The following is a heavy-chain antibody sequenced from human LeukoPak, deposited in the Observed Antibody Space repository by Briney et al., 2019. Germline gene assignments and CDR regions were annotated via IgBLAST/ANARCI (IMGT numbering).Heavy chain of an antibody. V-gene: IGHV5-51*01. D-gene: IGHD6-19*01. CDR1: GYIFTSYW. CDR2: IYPGDSDT. Sequence: GESLQISCKGSGYIFTSYWIGWVRQMPGKGLEWMGIIYPGDSDTRYSPSFQGQVTISADKSISTAYLQWSSLKASDTAMYYCARPGSGYSSGWAFDYWGQGTLVTVSS. J-gene: IGHJ4*02. CDR3: ARPGSGYSSGWAFDY.